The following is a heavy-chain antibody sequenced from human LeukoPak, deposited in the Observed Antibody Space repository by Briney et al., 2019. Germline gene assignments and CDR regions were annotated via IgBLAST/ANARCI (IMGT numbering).Heavy chain of an antibody. D-gene: IGHD3-10*02. J-gene: IGHJ6*04. CDR3: AELGITMIGGV. V-gene: IGHV3-48*03. CDR2: SSGSTI. Sequence: GGSLRLSCAASGFTFSSYAMSWVRQAPGKGLEWVSSSGSTIYYADSVKGRFTISRDNAKNSLYLQMNSLRAEDTAVYYCAELGITMIGGVWGKGTTVTISS. CDR1: GFTFSSYA.